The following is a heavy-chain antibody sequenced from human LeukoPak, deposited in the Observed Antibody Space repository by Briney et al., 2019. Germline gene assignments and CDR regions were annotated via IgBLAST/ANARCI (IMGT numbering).Heavy chain of an antibody. J-gene: IGHJ6*02. Sequence: ASVKVSCKASGYTFTGYYMHWVRQAPGQGLEWMGWINPNTGVTNYTQKFQGRVTPTRDTSIITAYMELTRLRSDDTAMYYCARDRTTVTTGYYGMDVWGQGTTVTVSS. D-gene: IGHD4-17*01. CDR3: ARDRTTVTTGYYGMDV. CDR2: INPNTGVT. V-gene: IGHV1-2*02. CDR1: GYTFTGYY.